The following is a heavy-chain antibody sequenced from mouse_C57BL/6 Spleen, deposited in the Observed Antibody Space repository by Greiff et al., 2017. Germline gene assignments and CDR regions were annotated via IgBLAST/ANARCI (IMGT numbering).Heavy chain of an antibody. CDR2: ISHGGSYT. D-gene: IGHD1-1*01. CDR3: ANDYGSSYAMDY. Sequence: EVQLVESGGGLVKPGGSLKLSCAASGFTFSSYAMSWVRQTPEKSLEWVATISHGGSYTYYPDNVKGRCTISRDNAKNNLYLQRSHLKSEDTAMYYCANDYGSSYAMDYWGQGTSVTVSS. V-gene: IGHV5-4*01. CDR1: GFTFSSYA. J-gene: IGHJ4*01.